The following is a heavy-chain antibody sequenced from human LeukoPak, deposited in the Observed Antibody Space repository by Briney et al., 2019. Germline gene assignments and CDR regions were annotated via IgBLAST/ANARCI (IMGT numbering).Heavy chain of an antibody. D-gene: IGHD2-15*01. Sequence: ASVKVSRKASGYTFTGYYMHWVRQAPGQGLEWMGWINPNSGGTNYAQKFQGWVTMTRDTSISTAYMELSRLRSDDTAVYYCARESCRGGSCYSFGLGAFDIWGQGTMVTVSS. CDR2: INPNSGGT. V-gene: IGHV1-2*04. CDR3: ARESCRGGSCYSFGLGAFDI. CDR1: GYTFTGYY. J-gene: IGHJ3*02.